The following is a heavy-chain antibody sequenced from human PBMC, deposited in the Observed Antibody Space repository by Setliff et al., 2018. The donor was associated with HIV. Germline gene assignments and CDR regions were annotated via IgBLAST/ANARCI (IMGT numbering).Heavy chain of an antibody. CDR3: ARASPDRVATFFDY. J-gene: IGHJ4*02. V-gene: IGHV4-34*01. D-gene: IGHD5-12*01. Sequence: PSETLSLTCAVYGGSFSDNYWSWIRQSPGKGLEWIGEINHSGRTKYSPSLRSRVSISVDTSKTQFSLKLSSVTAADTAVYYCARASPDRVATFFDYWGQGTLVTVSS. CDR2: INHSGRT. CDR1: GGSFSDNY.